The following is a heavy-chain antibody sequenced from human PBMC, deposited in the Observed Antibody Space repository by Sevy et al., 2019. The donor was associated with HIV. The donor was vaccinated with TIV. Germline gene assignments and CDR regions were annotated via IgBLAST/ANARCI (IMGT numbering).Heavy chain of an antibody. V-gene: IGHV3-33*01. CDR2: IWYDGSNK. CDR3: ARFSYYCDSRLLYGMDV. CDR1: GFTFSSYG. Sequence: GALRLSCAASGFTFSSYGMHWVRQAPGKGLEWVAVIWYDGSNKYYADSVKGRFTISRDNSKNTLYLQMNSLRAEDTAVYYCARFSYYCDSRLLYGMDVWGQGTTVTVSS. J-gene: IGHJ6*02. D-gene: IGHD3-22*01.